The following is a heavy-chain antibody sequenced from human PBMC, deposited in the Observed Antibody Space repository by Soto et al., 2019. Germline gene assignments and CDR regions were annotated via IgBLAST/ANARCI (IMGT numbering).Heavy chain of an antibody. V-gene: IGHV3-30-3*01. CDR2: ISYDGSNK. CDR3: ARMVDLAAADPGVYYYYYGMDV. Sequence: GGSLRLSCAASGFTFSSYAMHWVRQAPGKGLEWVAVISYDGSNKYYADSVKGRFTISRDNSKNTLYLQMNSLRAEDTAVYYCARMVDLAAADPGVYYYYYGMDVWSQGTTVTVSS. D-gene: IGHD6-13*01. CDR1: GFTFSSYA. J-gene: IGHJ6*02.